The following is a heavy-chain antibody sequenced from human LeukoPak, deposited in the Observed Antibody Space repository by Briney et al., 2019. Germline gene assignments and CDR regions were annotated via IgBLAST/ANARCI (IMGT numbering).Heavy chain of an antibody. V-gene: IGHV4-38-2*01. J-gene: IGHJ4*02. CDR1: AYSISSGYY. Sequence: SETLRLSCAVSAYSISSGYYWGWIRQPPGKGLEWIGNIYHSGSTYYNPSLKSRVTISVDTSKNQFSLRLNSATAADTAVYFCARRNYGIYNFDFWGQGTLVIVSS. D-gene: IGHD3-10*01. CDR2: IYHSGST. CDR3: ARRNYGIYNFDF.